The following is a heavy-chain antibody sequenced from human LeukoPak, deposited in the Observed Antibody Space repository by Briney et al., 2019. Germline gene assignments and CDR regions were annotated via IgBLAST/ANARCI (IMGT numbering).Heavy chain of an antibody. Sequence: SQTLSLTCAISGDSVSSNSAAWNWIRQSPSRGLEWLTRTYYRSKWFNAYAISVKSRITINPDTSRNQFSLQLNSVTPEDTAVYYCAREVRGTQVSDAFDIWGQGTMVTVSS. CDR3: AREVRGTQVSDAFDI. CDR2: TYYRSKWFN. J-gene: IGHJ3*02. V-gene: IGHV6-1*01. D-gene: IGHD3-16*01. CDR1: GDSVSSNSAA.